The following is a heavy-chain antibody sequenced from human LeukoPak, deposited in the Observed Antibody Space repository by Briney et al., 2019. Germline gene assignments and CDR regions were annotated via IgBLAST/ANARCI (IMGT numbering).Heavy chain of an antibody. CDR2: ISGDGDAT. CDR3: AKGLGVTAVTGTA. CDR1: GFTLDDYA. Sequence: PGGSLRLSCEASGFTLDDYAIHWVRQGPGKGLEWVSLISGDGDATYYADSVKGRFTISRDNSKNSLYLQMNSLTTDDTALYYCAKGLGVTAVTGTAWGQGTLVTVSS. D-gene: IGHD6-19*01. J-gene: IGHJ5*02. V-gene: IGHV3-43*02.